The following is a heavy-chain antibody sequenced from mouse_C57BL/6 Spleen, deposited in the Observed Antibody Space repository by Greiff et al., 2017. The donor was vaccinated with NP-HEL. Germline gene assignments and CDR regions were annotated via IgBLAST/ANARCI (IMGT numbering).Heavy chain of an antibody. CDR2: IDPETGGT. D-gene: IGHD2-5*01. Sequence: QVQLKESGAELVRPGASVTLSCKASGYTFTDYEMHWVKQTPVHGLEWIGAIDPETGGTAYNQKFKGKAILTADKSSSTAYMELRSLTSEDSAVYYCSYSNWFAYWGQGTLVTVSA. CDR3: SYSNWFAY. J-gene: IGHJ3*01. V-gene: IGHV1-15*01. CDR1: GYTFTDYE.